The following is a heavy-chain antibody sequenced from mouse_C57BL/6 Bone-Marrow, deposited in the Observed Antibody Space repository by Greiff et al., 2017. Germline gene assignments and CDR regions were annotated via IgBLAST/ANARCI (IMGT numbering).Heavy chain of an antibody. Sequence: QVQLQQPGAELVKPGASVKLSCKASGYTFTSYWMHWVKQRPGRGLEGIGRIDPNSGGTKYNEKFQSKATLTVDKPSSTAYMPLSSLTSEDSEVYYCSRIYYYGSSRFDYWGQGTTLTVSS. CDR3: SRIYYYGSSRFDY. J-gene: IGHJ2*01. D-gene: IGHD1-1*01. V-gene: IGHV1-72*01. CDR2: IDPNSGGT. CDR1: GYTFTSYW.